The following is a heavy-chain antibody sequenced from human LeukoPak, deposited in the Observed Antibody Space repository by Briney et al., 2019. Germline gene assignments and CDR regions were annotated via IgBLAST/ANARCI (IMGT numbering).Heavy chain of an antibody. J-gene: IGHJ4*02. CDR3: AAPYTSGWSLYFDN. CDR2: ISHDGGNK. V-gene: IGHV3-30-3*01. CDR1: GFTFSSYT. Sequence: GGSLRLSCAASGFTFSSYTMHWVRQAPDKGLEWVAVISHDGGNKYYADSVKGRFTISRDNSKNTLYLQMNGLRAEETAMYYCAAPYTSGWSLYFDNWGQGTLVTVSS. D-gene: IGHD6-19*01.